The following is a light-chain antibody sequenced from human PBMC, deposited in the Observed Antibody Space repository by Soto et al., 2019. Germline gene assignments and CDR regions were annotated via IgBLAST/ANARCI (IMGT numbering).Light chain of an antibody. CDR2: HVT. CDR3: CTDAGTYKV. CDR1: SSDIGAYNY. J-gene: IGLJ1*01. V-gene: IGLV2-11*01. Sequence: QSVLTQPRSVCGSPGQSVTSSCTGTSSDIGAYNYVSWYQQHPGKAPKLMIYHVTKRPSGVPDRFSGSKSGNAASLTISGLQAEDEADYYCCTDAGTYKVFGTGTKVTVL.